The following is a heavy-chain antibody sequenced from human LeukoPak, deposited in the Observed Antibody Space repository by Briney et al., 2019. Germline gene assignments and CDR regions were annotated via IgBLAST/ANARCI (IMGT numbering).Heavy chain of an antibody. V-gene: IGHV1-18*01. Sequence: ASVKVSCKASGYTFTSYGISWVRQAPGQGLEWMGWISAYNGNTNYAQKLQGRVTMTTDTSTSTAYMELRSLRSDDTAVYYCARDPGIVGATTVFDPWGQGTLVTVSS. CDR1: GYTFTSYG. CDR3: ARDPGIVGATTVFDP. D-gene: IGHD1-26*01. J-gene: IGHJ5*02. CDR2: ISAYNGNT.